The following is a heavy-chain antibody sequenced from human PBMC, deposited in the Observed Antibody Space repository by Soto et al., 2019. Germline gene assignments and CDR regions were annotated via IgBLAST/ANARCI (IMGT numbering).Heavy chain of an antibody. Sequence: GGSLRLSCAASGFTFSSYSMNWVRQAPGKGLEWVAGISCCGGSTSYADSVKGRFSLARDDSKSTLSLHLNSLRFEDTARYFCAKADGEQWLIPHLDNWGQGTLVTVSS. D-gene: IGHD6-19*01. CDR1: GFTFSSYS. J-gene: IGHJ4*02. V-gene: IGHV3-23*01. CDR3: AKADGEQWLIPHLDN. CDR2: ISCCGGST.